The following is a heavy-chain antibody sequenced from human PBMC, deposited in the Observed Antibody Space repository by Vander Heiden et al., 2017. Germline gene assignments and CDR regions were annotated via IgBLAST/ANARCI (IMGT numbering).Heavy chain of an antibody. D-gene: IGHD5-12*01. CDR2: VYDTGIT. J-gene: IGHJ6*02. CDR1: GGSIRGYY. Sequence: QVQLQESGPGLVRPAETLSLTCTVSGGSIRGYYWSWIRQPPGKGLEWIGNVYDTGITNYNSSLKSRVAISADTSNNQFSLKLRSVTAADTAVYFCARGALVIVAAKFGMDVWGQGSTVTVSS. V-gene: IGHV4-59*01. CDR3: ARGALVIVAAKFGMDV.